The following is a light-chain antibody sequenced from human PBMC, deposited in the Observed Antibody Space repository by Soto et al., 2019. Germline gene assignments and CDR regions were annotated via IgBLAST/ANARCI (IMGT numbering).Light chain of an antibody. CDR2: GAS. Sequence: EIVMTQSPATLSVSPGERATLSCRASPSVSSNLAWYQQKPGQAPRLLIYGASTRATAIPVRFSGSGSGTEFTLTISSLQSEDFAVYYGQQYNNWPPGTFGQGTKVEIK. J-gene: IGKJ1*01. V-gene: IGKV3-15*01. CDR3: QQYNNWPPGT. CDR1: PSVSSN.